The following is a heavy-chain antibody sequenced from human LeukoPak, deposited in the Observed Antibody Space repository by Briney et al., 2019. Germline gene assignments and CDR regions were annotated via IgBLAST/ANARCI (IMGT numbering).Heavy chain of an antibody. D-gene: IGHD6-19*01. Sequence: GGSLRLSCEASGFTFSSYAMTWLRQAPGKGLEWVSALSDNGVRTYYTDSVQGRFIISRDNSKNTLYPQMNSLRAEDTAVYYCARDERRAVADRFDYWGQGTLVTVSS. CDR3: ARDERRAVADRFDY. J-gene: IGHJ4*02. CDR2: LSDNGVRT. V-gene: IGHV3-23*01. CDR1: GFTFSSYA.